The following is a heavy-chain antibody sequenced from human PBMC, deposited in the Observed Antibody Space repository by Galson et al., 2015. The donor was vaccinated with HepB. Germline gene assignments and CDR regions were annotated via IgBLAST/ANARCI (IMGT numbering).Heavy chain of an antibody. Sequence: SLRLSCAASGFTFSSYGMHWVRQAPGKGLEWVAVISYDGSNKYYADSVKGRFTISRDNSKNTLYLQMNSLRAEDTAVYYCAKDGCSSTSCYEIAAFDIWGQGTMVTVSS. CDR1: GFTFSSYG. V-gene: IGHV3-30*18. CDR2: ISYDGSNK. CDR3: AKDGCSSTSCYEIAAFDI. J-gene: IGHJ3*02. D-gene: IGHD2-2*01.